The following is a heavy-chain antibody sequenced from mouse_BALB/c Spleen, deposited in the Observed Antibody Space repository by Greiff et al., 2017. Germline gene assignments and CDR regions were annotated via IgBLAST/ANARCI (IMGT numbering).Heavy chain of an antibody. J-gene: IGHJ2*01. CDR1: GYTFTSYW. Sequence: VQLQQSGAELVKPGASVKLSCKASGYTFTSYWMHWVKQRPGQGLEWIGEINPSNGRTNYNEKFKSKATLTVDKSSSTAYMQLSSLTSEDSAVYYCARWGYGNCYWGQGTTLTVSS. D-gene: IGHD2-10*02. CDR2: INPSNGRT. V-gene: IGHV1S81*02. CDR3: ARWGYGNCY.